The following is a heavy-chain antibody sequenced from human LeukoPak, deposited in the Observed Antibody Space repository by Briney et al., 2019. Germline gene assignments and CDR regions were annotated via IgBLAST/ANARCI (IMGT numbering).Heavy chain of an antibody. CDR1: GGSISSGSYY. J-gene: IGHJ5*02. CDR2: IYHSGST. CDR3: ARRISGAWFDP. D-gene: IGHD2-15*01. V-gene: IGHV4-61*02. Sequence: SQTLSLTCTVSGGSISSGSYYWSWIRQPAGKGLDWIGIIYHSGSTYYNPSLKSRVTMSVDTSKNQFSLKLSSVTAADTALYYCARRISGAWFDPWGQGTLVTVSS.